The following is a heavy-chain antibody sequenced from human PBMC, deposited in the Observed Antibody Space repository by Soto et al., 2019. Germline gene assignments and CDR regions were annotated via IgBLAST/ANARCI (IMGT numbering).Heavy chain of an antibody. Sequence: GGSLRLSCAASGFTFSSYAMSWVRQAPGKGLEWVSAISGSGGSTYYADSVKGRFTISRDNSKNTLYLQMNSLRAEDTAVYYCAKVVGIVVVVAATPLNAFDIWGQGTMVTVSS. J-gene: IGHJ3*02. CDR3: AKVVGIVVVVAATPLNAFDI. CDR1: GFTFSSYA. CDR2: ISGSGGST. D-gene: IGHD2-15*01. V-gene: IGHV3-23*01.